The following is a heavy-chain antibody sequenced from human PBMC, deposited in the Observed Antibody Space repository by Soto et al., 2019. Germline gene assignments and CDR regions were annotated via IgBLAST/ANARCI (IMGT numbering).Heavy chain of an antibody. V-gene: IGHV4-38-2*01. J-gene: IGHJ3*01. Sequence: SETLSLTCAVSGYSISSGYYWGWIRQPPGKGLEWIGSIYHSGSTYYNPSLKSRVTISVDTSKNQFSLKLSSVTAADKAVYYCEKWGGASLNAFDFWGQGTLVTVSS. CDR3: EKWGGASLNAFDF. D-gene: IGHD3-10*01. CDR1: GYSISSGYY. CDR2: IYHSGST.